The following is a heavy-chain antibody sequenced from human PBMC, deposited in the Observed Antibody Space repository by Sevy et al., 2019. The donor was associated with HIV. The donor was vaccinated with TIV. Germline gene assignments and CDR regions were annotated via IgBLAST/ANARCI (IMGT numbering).Heavy chain of an antibody. CDR1: GFTFTDSW. V-gene: IGHV3-7*04. CDR2: IKHDESEK. J-gene: IGHJ4*02. D-gene: IGHD5-12*01. Sequence: GGSLRLSCAASGFTFTDSWMSWVRQTPGKGLEWVATIKHDESEKYYVHSVKGRLAISRANGNNSVALQMNGRRAEDTAVYYCAGGVGGYNWWPYYFDSWGQGTLVTVSS. CDR3: AGGVGGYNWWPYYFDS.